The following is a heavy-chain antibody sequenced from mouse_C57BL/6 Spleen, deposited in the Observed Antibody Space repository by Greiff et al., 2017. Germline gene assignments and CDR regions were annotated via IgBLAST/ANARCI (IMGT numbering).Heavy chain of an antibody. V-gene: IGHV1-64*01. D-gene: IGHD2-2*01. J-gene: IGHJ4*01. CDR1: GYTFTSYW. CDR3: SREDGNDGWGAMDY. Sequence: QVQLQQPGAELVKPGASVKLSCKASGYTFTSYWMHWVKQRPGQGLEWIGMIHPNSGSTNYNEKFKSKATLTVDKSSSTAYMHLSSLTSEDSAVYDCSREDGNDGWGAMDYWGQGTSVTVSS. CDR2: IHPNSGST.